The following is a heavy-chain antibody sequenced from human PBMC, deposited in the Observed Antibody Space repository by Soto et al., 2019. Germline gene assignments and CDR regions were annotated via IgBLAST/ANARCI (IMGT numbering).Heavy chain of an antibody. V-gene: IGHV4-31*03. CDR2: IYKSVNT. D-gene: IGHD2-15*01. CDR1: GGSISSCSYY. J-gene: IGHJ3*01. Sequence: PSETLSLTCTASGGSISSCSYYWGWLRQRPGKGLEWIGYIYKSVNTYYDSSISSRVIISVDTTKNDFSQNLSPVTAEATAVYYWATGVAVLTPDAFDFWGQGTMVTVSS. CDR3: ATGVAVLTPDAFDF.